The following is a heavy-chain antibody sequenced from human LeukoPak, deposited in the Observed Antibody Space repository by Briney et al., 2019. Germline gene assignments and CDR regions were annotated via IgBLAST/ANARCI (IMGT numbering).Heavy chain of an antibody. CDR3: ARAWYLPFDY. J-gene: IGHJ4*02. D-gene: IGHD4-23*01. Sequence: SETLSLTCAVYGGSFRGYYWSWIRQPPGKGLEWIGEINHSGSTNYNPSLKSRVTISVDTSKNQFSLKLSSVTAADTAVYYCARAWYLPFDYWGQGTLVTVSS. CDR1: GGSFRGYY. V-gene: IGHV4-34*01. CDR2: INHSGST.